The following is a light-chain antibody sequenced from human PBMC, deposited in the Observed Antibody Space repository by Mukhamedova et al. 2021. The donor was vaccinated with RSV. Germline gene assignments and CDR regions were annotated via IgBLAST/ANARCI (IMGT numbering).Light chain of an antibody. CDR2: EAS. V-gene: IGKV1-39*01. J-gene: IGKJ3*01. Sequence: WYQRRVHGKAPELLIYEASNLESGVPSRFSGSGSGTVFTLTINSLQPEDFAIYYCQQSSNVPFTFGPGTKLD. CDR3: QQSSNVPFT.